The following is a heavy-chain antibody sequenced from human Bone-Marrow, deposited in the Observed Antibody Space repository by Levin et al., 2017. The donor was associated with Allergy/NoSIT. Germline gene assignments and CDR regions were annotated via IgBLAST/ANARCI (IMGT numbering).Heavy chain of an antibody. J-gene: IGHJ3*02. D-gene: IGHD3-16*01. CDR1: VGSISSSDYY. CDR2: IYYSGST. Sequence: KASETLSLTCTVSVGSISSSDYYWGWIRQPPGKGLEWIGNIYYSGSTHYNPSLQSRVTISVDTSKNQFSLKLNSVTAADTAFYYCARLGWGDAFDIWGQGTMVTVSS. CDR3: ARLGWGDAFDI. V-gene: IGHV4-39*01.